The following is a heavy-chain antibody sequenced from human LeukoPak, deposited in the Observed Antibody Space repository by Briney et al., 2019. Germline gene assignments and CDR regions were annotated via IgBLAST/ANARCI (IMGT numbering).Heavy chain of an antibody. CDR2: IYYSGST. CDR1: GGSISSHY. J-gene: IGHJ6*03. CDR3: AGEPHYSRTNYYYYMDV. V-gene: IGHV4-59*11. D-gene: IGHD5-18*01. Sequence: SETLSLTCTVSGGSISSHYWSWIRQPPGKGLEWIGYIYYSGSTNYNPSLKSRVTISVDTSKNQFSLKLSSVTAADTAVYYWAGEPHYSRTNYYYYMDVWGKGTTVAVSS.